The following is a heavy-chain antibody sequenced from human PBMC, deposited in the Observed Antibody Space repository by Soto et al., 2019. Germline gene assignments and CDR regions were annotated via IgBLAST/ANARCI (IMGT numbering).Heavy chain of an antibody. CDR2: IYYSGST. D-gene: IGHD3-10*01. Sequence: QVQLQESGPGLVKPSETLSLTCTVSGGSISSYYWSWIRQPPGKGLEWIGYIYYSGSTNYNPSLKSRVTISVDTSKNQFSLKLSSVTAADTAVYYCARDLRDSGYFDYWGQGTLVTVSS. V-gene: IGHV4-59*01. CDR1: GGSISSYY. J-gene: IGHJ4*02. CDR3: ARDLRDSGYFDY.